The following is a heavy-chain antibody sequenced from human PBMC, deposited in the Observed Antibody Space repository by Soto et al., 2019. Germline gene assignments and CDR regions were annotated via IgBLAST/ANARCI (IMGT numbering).Heavy chain of an antibody. D-gene: IGHD5-12*01. Sequence: GGSLRLSCAVSGFTFSSYTMNWVRQAPGKGLEWISSISGNDTYMYYADSVKGRFTISRDTAKNSLYLQMNSLRAEDTAVYYCARDGGIMSTIRPYYFDYWGQGSQVTVSS. CDR3: ARDGGIMSTIRPYYFDY. V-gene: IGHV3-21*06. CDR1: GFTFSSYT. J-gene: IGHJ4*02. CDR2: ISGNDTYM.